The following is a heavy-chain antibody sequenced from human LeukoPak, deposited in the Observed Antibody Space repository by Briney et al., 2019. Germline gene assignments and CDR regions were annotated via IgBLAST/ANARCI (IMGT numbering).Heavy chain of an antibody. CDR1: GYTFTGYA. J-gene: IGHJ6*04. CDR3: ARSGVRGVKRSDYYGMDV. D-gene: IGHD3-10*01. V-gene: IGHV1-3*01. Sequence: ASVKVSCKASGYTFTGYAMHWVRQAPGQRLEWMGWINAGNGNTKYSQKFQGRVTITGDTSASTAYMELSSLRSEDTAVHYCARSGVRGVKRSDYYGMDVWGKGTTVTVSS. CDR2: INAGNGNT.